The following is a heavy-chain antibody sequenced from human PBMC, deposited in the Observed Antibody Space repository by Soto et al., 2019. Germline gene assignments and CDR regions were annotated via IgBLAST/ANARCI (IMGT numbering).Heavy chain of an antibody. CDR2: IIPIFGTA. CDR1: GGTFSSYA. V-gene: IGHV1-69*12. CDR3: AGGRLGASGPGLAFDI. Sequence: QVQLVQSGAEVKKPGSSVKVSCKASGGTFSSYAISWVRQAPGQGLEWMGGIIPIFGTANYAQKFQGRVTITAEESTSTAYMGLRSLGSEYMAVYYCAGGRLGASGPGLAFDIWGEGTMVTVSS. D-gene: IGHD6-19*01. J-gene: IGHJ3*02.